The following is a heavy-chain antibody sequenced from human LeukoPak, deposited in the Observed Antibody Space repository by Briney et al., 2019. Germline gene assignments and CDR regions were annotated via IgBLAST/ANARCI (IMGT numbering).Heavy chain of an antibody. CDR1: GYTFTGYY. D-gene: IGHD5-18*01. V-gene: IGHV1-2*02. Sequence: ASVKVSCKASGYTFTGYYMHWVRQAPGQGLEWMGWINPNSGGTNYAQKFQGRVTMTRDTSISTAYMELSRLRSDDTAVYYCARHSHSYGFFEVSYYFDYWGQGTLVTVSS. CDR2: INPNSGGT. CDR3: ARHSHSYGFFEVSYYFDY. J-gene: IGHJ4*02.